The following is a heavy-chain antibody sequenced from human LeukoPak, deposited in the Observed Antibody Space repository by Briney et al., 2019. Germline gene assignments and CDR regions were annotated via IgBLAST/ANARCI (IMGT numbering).Heavy chain of an antibody. V-gene: IGHV3-23*01. CDR1: GFTFSSYT. CDR2: ISGSGGST. CDR3: AKDRTGYSYGYFLSP. J-gene: IGHJ5*02. D-gene: IGHD5-18*01. Sequence: GGSLRLSCAASGFTFSSYTMNWVRQPPGKGLEWVSAISGSGGSTYYADSVKGRFTISRDNTKSTLFLQTNSLRAEDTAVYFCAKDRTGYSYGYFLSPWGQGTLVTVSS.